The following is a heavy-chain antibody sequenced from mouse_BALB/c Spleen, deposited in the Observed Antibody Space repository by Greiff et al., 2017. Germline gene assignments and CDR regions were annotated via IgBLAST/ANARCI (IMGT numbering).Heavy chain of an antibody. Sequence: VQLQQPGAELVRPGASVKLSCKASGYTFTSYWINWVKQRPGQGLEWIGNIYPSDSYTNYNQKFKDKATLTVDKSSSTAYMQLSSPTSEDSAVYYCTRGYDRAMDYWGQGTSVTVSS. CDR2: IYPSDSYT. D-gene: IGHD2-14*01. CDR3: TRGYDRAMDY. J-gene: IGHJ4*01. V-gene: IGHV1-69*02. CDR1: GYTFTSYW.